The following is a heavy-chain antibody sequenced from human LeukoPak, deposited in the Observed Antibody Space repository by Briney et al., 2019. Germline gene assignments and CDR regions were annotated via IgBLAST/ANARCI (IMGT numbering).Heavy chain of an antibody. CDR1: GGSISSDY. CDR2: IYYSGST. Sequence: PSETLSLTCTVSGGSISSDYWSWIRQPPGKGLEWIGYIYYSGSTNYNPSLKSRVTISVDTSKNQFSLKLSSVTAADTAVYYCARGLRVGLYCSSTSCYGAPFDYWGQGTLVTVSS. D-gene: IGHD2-2*01. V-gene: IGHV4-59*12. J-gene: IGHJ4*02. CDR3: ARGLRVGLYCSSTSCYGAPFDY.